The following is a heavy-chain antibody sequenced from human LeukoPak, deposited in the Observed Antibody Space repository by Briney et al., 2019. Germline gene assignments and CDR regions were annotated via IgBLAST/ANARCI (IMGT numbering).Heavy chain of an antibody. CDR3: ARAPSGSPGGYYYYYMDV. CDR1: GGSISSYY. D-gene: IGHD1-26*01. V-gene: IGHV4-4*07. Sequence: PSETLSLTCTVSGGSISSYYWSWIRQPAGKGLEWIGRIYTSGSTNYNPSLKSRVTMSVDTSKNQFSLKLSSVTAADTAVYYCARAPSGSPGGYYYYYMDVWGKGTTVTVSS. J-gene: IGHJ6*03. CDR2: IYTSGST.